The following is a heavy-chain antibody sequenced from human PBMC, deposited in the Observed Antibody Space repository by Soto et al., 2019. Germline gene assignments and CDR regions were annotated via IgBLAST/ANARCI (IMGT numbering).Heavy chain of an antibody. CDR1: GGSISSYY. Sequence: KPSETLSLTCTVSGGSISSYYWSWIRQPPGKGLEWIGYIYYSGSTNYNPSLKSRVTISVDTSKNQFSLKLSSVTAADTAVYYCARRYGPGFDYWGQGTLVTVSS. D-gene: IGHD4-17*01. V-gene: IGHV4-59*08. J-gene: IGHJ4*02. CDR3: ARRYGPGFDY. CDR2: IYYSGST.